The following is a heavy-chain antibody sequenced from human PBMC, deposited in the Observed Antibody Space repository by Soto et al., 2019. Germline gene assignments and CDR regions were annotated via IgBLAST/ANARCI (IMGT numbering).Heavy chain of an antibody. V-gene: IGHV1-18*01. D-gene: IGHD6-13*01. CDR1: GYTFTSYG. Sequence: ASVKVSCKASGYTFTSYGMSWVRQAPGQGLEWMGWISAYNGNTNYAQKLQGRVTMTTDTSTSTAYMELRSLRSDDTAVYYCARDGRYSSSWYYYYYGMDVWGQGTTVTVSS. CDR2: ISAYNGNT. J-gene: IGHJ6*02. CDR3: ARDGRYSSSWYYYYYGMDV.